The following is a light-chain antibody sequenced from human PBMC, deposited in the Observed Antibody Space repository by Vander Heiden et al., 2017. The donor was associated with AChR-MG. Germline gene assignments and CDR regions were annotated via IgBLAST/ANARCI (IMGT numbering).Light chain of an antibody. CDR1: STRSYY. Sequence: SELTQDPAVSVALGQTVRITCQGDSTRSYYASWNQQKPGQAPVLVIYGKNNRPSGIPDRFSGSSSGNTASLTITGAQAEDGADYYCNSRDSSGPVVFGGGTKLTVL. CDR2: GKN. CDR3: NSRDSSGPVV. J-gene: IGLJ2*01. V-gene: IGLV3-19*01.